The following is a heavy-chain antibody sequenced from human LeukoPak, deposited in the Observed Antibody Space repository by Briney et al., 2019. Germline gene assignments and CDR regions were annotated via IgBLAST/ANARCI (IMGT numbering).Heavy chain of an antibody. V-gene: IGHV3-48*03. CDR1: GFAFSSYE. Sequence: GGCLRLSCAASGFAFSSYEMNWVRQAPGKGLEWVSYISTSVSRIDYADSVKGRFTISRDNARNSLYLQMDSLRAEDTAVYYCARELATSGFDPWGQGTLVTVSS. CDR3: ARELATSGFDP. J-gene: IGHJ5*02. CDR2: ISTSVSRI. D-gene: IGHD6-19*01.